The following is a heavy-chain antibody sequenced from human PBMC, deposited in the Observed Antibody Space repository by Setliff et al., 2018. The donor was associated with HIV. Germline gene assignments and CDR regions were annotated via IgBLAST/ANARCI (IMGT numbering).Heavy chain of an antibody. J-gene: IGHJ6*03. Sequence: ASETCLTCSVSDGSLSGYFWTWIRQSPGKGLEWIGEINYSGTTNYNPSLRSRVTISIDTSKNQFFLKLTSVTAADSARYFCARGRDSSTWYFSHFYYYYYMDVWSRGTTVTVSS. V-gene: IGHV4-34*01. D-gene: IGHD2-2*01. CDR2: INYSGTT. CDR3: ARGRDSSTWYFSHFYYYYYMDV. CDR1: DGSLSGYF.